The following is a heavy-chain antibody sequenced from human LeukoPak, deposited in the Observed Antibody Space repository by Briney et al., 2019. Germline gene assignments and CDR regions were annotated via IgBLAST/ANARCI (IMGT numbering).Heavy chain of an antibody. D-gene: IGHD1-26*01. CDR2: IYYSGST. CDR1: GGSISSYY. Sequence: SETLSLTCTVSGGSISSYYWSWIRQPPGKGLEWIGYIYYSGSTNYNPSLKSRVTISVDTSKNQFSLKLSSVTAADTAVYYCARDGVGATVGRIDYWGQGTLVTVSS. CDR3: ARDGVGATVGRIDY. J-gene: IGHJ4*02. V-gene: IGHV4-59*12.